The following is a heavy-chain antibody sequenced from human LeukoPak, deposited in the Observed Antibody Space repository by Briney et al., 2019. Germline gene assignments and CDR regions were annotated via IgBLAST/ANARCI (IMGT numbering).Heavy chain of an antibody. CDR1: GFTFSRSE. V-gene: IGHV3-48*03. J-gene: IGHJ4*02. CDR2: ITSSGTTI. CDR3: ARGYGNFDY. D-gene: IGHD5-18*01. Sequence: GGSLRLSCAASGFTFSRSEMSWVRQAPGKGLEWVSYITSSGTTIYYADSVKGRFTIPRDNAKNSVYLQMNSLRAEDTAVYYCARGYGNFDYWGQGTLVTVSS.